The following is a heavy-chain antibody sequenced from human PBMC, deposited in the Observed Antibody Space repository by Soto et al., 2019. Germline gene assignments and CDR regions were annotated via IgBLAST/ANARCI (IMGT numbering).Heavy chain of an antibody. D-gene: IGHD3-22*01. Sequence: EVQLVESGGGLVQPGGSLRLSCAASGFTFSSYWMHWVRQAPGKGLVWFLRSKSDGSGTYYAGSVKCRLTISRDNAKNALYLQMNSLRAEDTAVYYCARGDGDYYDGNGYLGRHWGQGSLVTVSA. J-gene: IGHJ4*02. CDR1: GFTFSSYW. V-gene: IGHV3-74*01. CDR2: SKSDGSGT. CDR3: ARGDGDYYDGNGYLGRH.